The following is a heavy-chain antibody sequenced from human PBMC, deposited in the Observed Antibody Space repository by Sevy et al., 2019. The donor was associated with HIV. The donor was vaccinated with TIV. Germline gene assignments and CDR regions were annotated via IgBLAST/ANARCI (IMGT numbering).Heavy chain of an antibody. CDR3: ARDEGDYGDKSYYYGMDV. Sequence: SETLSLTCSVSGGSIISGDYYLSWVRQPPGRGLEWIGYLHYTGSTDYNPSLESRVTISVDTSKNQFSLKLTSVTAADTAVYYCARDEGDYGDKSYYYGMDVWGRGTTVTVSS. J-gene: IGHJ6*02. CDR2: LHYTGST. CDR1: GGSIISGDYY. D-gene: IGHD4-17*01. V-gene: IGHV4-30-4*01.